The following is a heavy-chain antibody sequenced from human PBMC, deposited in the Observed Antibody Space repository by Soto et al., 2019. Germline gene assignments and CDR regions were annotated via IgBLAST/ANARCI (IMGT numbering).Heavy chain of an antibody. J-gene: IGHJ3*02. CDR2: IIPIFGTA. D-gene: IGHD6-19*01. CDR3: AREGSGWYEAFDI. Sequence: ASVKVSCKASGGTFSSYAISWVRQAPGQGLEWMGGIIPIFGTANYAQKFQGRVTITADESTSTAYMELSSLRSEDTAVYYCAREGSGWYEAFDIWGQGTMVTVSS. V-gene: IGHV1-69*13. CDR1: GGTFSSYA.